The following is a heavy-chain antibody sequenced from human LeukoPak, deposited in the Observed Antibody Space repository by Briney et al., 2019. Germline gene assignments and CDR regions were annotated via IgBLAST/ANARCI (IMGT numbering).Heavy chain of an antibody. CDR3: AKDLMYYYDSSGYYGFDY. Sequence: GGSTYYADSVKGRFTISRDNSKNTLYLQMNSLRAEDTAVYYCAKDLMYYYDSSGYYGFDYWGQGTLVTVSS. V-gene: IGHV3-23*01. CDR2: GGST. D-gene: IGHD3-22*01. J-gene: IGHJ4*02.